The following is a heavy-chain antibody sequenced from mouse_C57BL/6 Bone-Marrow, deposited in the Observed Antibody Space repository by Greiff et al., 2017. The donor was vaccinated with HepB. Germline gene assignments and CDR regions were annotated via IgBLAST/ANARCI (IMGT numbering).Heavy chain of an antibody. D-gene: IGHD1-1*01. CDR3: ARVPTVVADY. V-gene: IGHV1-69*01. CDR2: IDPSDSYT. J-gene: IGHJ2*01. Sequence: VQLQQPGAELVMPGASVKLSCKASGYTFTSYWMHWVKQRPGQGLEWIGEIDPSDSYTNYNQKFKGKSTLTVDKSSSTAYMQLSSLTSEDSAVYYYARVPTVVADYWGQGTTLTVSS. CDR1: GYTFTSYW.